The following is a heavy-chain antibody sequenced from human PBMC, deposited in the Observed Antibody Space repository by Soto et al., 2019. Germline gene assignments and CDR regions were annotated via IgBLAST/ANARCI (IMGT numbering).Heavy chain of an antibody. D-gene: IGHD3-3*01. CDR2: INAGNGNT. Sequence: ASVKVSCKASGYTFTSYAMHWVRQAPGQRLEWMGWINAGNGNTKYSQKFQGRVTITRDTSASTAYMELSSLRSEDTAVYYCVRAERITIFGVVPAGAKFDPWGQGTLVTVSS. CDR1: GYTFTSYA. CDR3: VRAERITIFGVVPAGAKFDP. J-gene: IGHJ5*02. V-gene: IGHV1-3*01.